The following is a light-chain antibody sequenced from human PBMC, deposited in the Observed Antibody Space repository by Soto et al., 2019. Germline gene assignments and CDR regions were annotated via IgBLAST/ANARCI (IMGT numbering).Light chain of an antibody. V-gene: IGKV3-15*01. CDR2: GAS. J-gene: IGKJ2*01. Sequence: EIVMTQSPATLSVSPGERATLSCRASQSVSSNLAWYQQKPGQAPRLLIYGASTRATGIPARFSGSGSGTDFTLTISSLQSEDFAVYYCQQYNNWPPYNFGQGTKLEIK. CDR3: QQYNNWPPYN. CDR1: QSVSSN.